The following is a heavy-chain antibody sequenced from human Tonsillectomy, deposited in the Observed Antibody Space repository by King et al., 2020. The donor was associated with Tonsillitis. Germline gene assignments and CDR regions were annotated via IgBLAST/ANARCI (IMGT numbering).Heavy chain of an antibody. Sequence: VQLVESGGGVVQPGRSLRLSCAASGFTFSSYGMHWVRQAPGKGLEWVAVIWYDGSNKYYADSVKGRFTISRDNSKNMLYLQMNSLRAGDTAVYYCARESGSHRWAVDIWGQGTMVSVSS. CDR1: GFTFSSYG. V-gene: IGHV3-33*01. CDR3: ARESGSHRWAVDI. CDR2: IWYDGSNK. J-gene: IGHJ3*02. D-gene: IGHD1-26*01.